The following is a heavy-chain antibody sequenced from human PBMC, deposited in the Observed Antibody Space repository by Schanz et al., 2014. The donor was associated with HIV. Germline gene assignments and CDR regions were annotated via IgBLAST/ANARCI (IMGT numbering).Heavy chain of an antibody. CDR1: GFTFSSYG. CDR2: IWYDGSSK. D-gene: IGHD4-4*01. Sequence: QVQLVESGGGVVQPGRSLRLSCAASGFTFSSYGMHWVRQAPGKGLEWVAVIWYDGSSKYYADSVKGRFTISRDHSKNMVYLQMNSLRAEDTAVYYCARGGLQWHPEWFDYWGQGTLVTVSS. V-gene: IGHV3-33*01. CDR3: ARGGLQWHPEWFDY. J-gene: IGHJ4*02.